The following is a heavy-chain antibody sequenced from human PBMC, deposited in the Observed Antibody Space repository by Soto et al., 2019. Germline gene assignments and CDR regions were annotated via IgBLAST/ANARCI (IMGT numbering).Heavy chain of an antibody. D-gene: IGHD3-10*01. CDR1: GFTFSSYA. Sequence: GGSLRLSRAASGFTFSSYAMSWVRQAPGKGLEWVSAISGSGGSTYYADSVKGRFTISRDNSKNTLYLQMNSLRAEDTAVYYCAKGRGLWFGELFDYWGQGTLVTVSS. CDR2: ISGSGGST. J-gene: IGHJ4*02. V-gene: IGHV3-23*01. CDR3: AKGRGLWFGELFDY.